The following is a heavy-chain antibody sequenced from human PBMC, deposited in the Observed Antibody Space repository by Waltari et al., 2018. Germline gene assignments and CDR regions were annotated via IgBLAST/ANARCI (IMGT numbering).Heavy chain of an antibody. V-gene: IGHV1-2*02. CDR3: AREGSHLTTVNDY. D-gene: IGHD4-17*01. CDR1: GYTFTAYY. Sequence: QEHLVQSGAEVKKPGASVRVSCKASGYTFTAYYIHWVRQAPGQGLQWMGWINTRSGETKFTQKFQGRVTMTRDTSLNTAYMEISSLVFDDTAVYYCAREGSHLTTVNDYWGQGTQVIVSS. CDR2: INTRSGET. J-gene: IGHJ4*02.